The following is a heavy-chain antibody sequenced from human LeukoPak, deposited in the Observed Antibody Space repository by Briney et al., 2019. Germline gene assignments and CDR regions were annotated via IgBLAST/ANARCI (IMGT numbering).Heavy chain of an antibody. CDR1: GGSISSYY. Sequence: SETLSLTCTVSGGSISSYYWSWIRQPPGKGLEWIGYIYYSGSTNYNPSLKSRVTISVDTSKNQFSLKLSSVTAADTAVYYCARVINSSGWYLYFDYWGQGTLVTVSS. J-gene: IGHJ4*02. CDR2: IYYSGST. D-gene: IGHD6-19*01. V-gene: IGHV4-59*01. CDR3: ARVINSSGWYLYFDY.